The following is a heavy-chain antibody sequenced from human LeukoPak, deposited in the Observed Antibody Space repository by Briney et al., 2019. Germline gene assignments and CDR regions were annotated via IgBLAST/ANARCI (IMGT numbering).Heavy chain of an antibody. D-gene: IGHD3-16*01. V-gene: IGHV1-8*01. Sequence: ASVKVSCKASGYTFTSYDINWVRQATGQGLEWLGWMNPNSHNTGYARKFQGRVTVTWSTSISTAYMELSSLRSEDTAIYYCAREGLDYWGQGTLVTVSS. CDR1: GYTFTSYD. J-gene: IGHJ4*02. CDR2: MNPNSHNT. CDR3: AREGLDY.